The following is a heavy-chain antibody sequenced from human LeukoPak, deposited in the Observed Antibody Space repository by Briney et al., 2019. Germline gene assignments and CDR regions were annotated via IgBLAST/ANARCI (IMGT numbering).Heavy chain of an antibody. D-gene: IGHD2-15*01. CDR2: ISSSSSTI. V-gene: IGHV3-48*01. CDR3: AKGSQWLLRGGAYFDS. Sequence: GGSLRLSCAASGFTFSSYSMNWVRQAPGKGLEWVSYISSSSSTIYYADPVKGRFTISRDNSKNILSLQMSSLRVEDTAIYYCAKGSQWLLRGGAYFDSWGQGTPVSVSS. J-gene: IGHJ4*02. CDR1: GFTFSSYS.